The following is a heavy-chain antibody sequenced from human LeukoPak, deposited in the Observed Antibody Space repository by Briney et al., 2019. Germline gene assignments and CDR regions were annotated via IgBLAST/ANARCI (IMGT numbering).Heavy chain of an antibody. V-gene: IGHV3-21*01. D-gene: IGHD3-3*01. J-gene: IGHJ5*02. Sequence: GGSLRLSCAASGFTFSSYSMNWVRQAPGKGLEWVSSISSSSIYIYYADSVKGRFTISRDNAKNSLYLQMNSLRAEDTAVYYCARWGREWLSPFDPWGQGTLVTVSS. CDR3: ARWGREWLSPFDP. CDR1: GFTFSSYS. CDR2: ISSSSIYI.